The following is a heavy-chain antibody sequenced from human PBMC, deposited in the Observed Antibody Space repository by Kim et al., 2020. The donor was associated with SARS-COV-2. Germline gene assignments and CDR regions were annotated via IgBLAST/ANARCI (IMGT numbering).Heavy chain of an antibody. J-gene: IGHJ4*02. CDR1: GYTFTSYG. D-gene: IGHD2-2*01. V-gene: IGHV1-18*01. Sequence: ASVKVSCKASGYTFTSYGISWVRQAPGQGLEWMGWISAYNGNTNYAQKLQGRVTMTTDTSTSTAYMELRSLGSDDTAVYYCAREGGYCSSTSCYRGGFDYWGQGTLVPVSS. CDR3: AREGGYCSSTSCYRGGFDY. CDR2: ISAYNGNT.